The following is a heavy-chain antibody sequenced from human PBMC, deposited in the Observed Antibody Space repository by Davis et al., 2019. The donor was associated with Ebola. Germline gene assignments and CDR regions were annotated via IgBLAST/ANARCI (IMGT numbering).Heavy chain of an antibody. J-gene: IGHJ4*02. CDR2: ISSSSSYI. V-gene: IGHV3-21*01. Sequence: GESLKISCAASGFTFSSYSMNWVRQAPGKGLEWVSSISSSSSYIYYADSVKGRFTISRDNAKNSLYLQMNSLRAEDTAVYYCAKSYGGNSDGDYWGQGTLVTVSS. D-gene: IGHD4-23*01. CDR1: GFTFSSYS. CDR3: AKSYGGNSDGDY.